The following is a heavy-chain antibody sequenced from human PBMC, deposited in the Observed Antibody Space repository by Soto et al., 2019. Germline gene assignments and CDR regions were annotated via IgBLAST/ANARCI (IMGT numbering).Heavy chain of an antibody. CDR2: AAYSGGT. CDR3: AKVVVGATSHSDFDS. D-gene: IGHD2-15*01. CDR1: GGSIANNNYF. V-gene: IGHV4-39*01. J-gene: IGHJ4*02. Sequence: SETLSLTCTVSGGSIANNNYFWGWVRQPPGMGLEWIGSAAYSGGTYKNPSLKSRVTVSVDTSKNQFSLKLTSVTAADTAVYYCAKVVVGATSHSDFDSWGQGTLVTVSS.